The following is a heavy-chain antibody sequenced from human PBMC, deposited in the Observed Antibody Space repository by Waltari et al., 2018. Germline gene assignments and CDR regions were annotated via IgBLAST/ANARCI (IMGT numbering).Heavy chain of an antibody. D-gene: IGHD3-22*01. CDR3: ATDHSGYYLEALPS. V-gene: IGHV3-48*03. Sequence: EGQLVESGGRLVQPGGSLRLSCAVSGFTFSNYEMHWFRQAPGKGLEWVSYISTGGSVTHYADSVKGRFTISRDNAKSSLYLQMNSLRVEDTATYYCATDHSGYYLEALPSWGQGTLVTVSS. CDR1: GFTFSNYE. J-gene: IGHJ4*02. CDR2: ISTGGSVT.